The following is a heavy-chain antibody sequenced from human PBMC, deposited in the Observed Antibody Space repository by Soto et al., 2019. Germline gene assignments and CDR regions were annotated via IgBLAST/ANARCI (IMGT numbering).Heavy chain of an antibody. CDR1: GYTFTSYG. Sequence: QVQLVQSGAEVKKPGASVKVSCKASGYTFTSYGISWVRQAPGQGLEWMGWISAYNGNTNDAQKLQGRVTMTTDTXTXTXXSDLRPLRYDATAVYYCARRFYYCSGGSCPNWFDPWGQGTLVSVSS. CDR2: ISAYNGNT. V-gene: IGHV1-18*01. CDR3: ARRFYYCSGGSCPNWFDP. J-gene: IGHJ5*02. D-gene: IGHD2-15*01.